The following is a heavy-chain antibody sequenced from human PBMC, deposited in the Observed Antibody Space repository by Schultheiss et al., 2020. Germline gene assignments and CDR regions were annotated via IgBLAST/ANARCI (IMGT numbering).Heavy chain of an antibody. CDR2: ISYDGSNK. CDR3: ARYSSGLDY. V-gene: IGHV3-30-3*01. J-gene: IGHJ4*02. D-gene: IGHD6-19*01. Sequence: GSLRLSCAASGFTFSSYAMHWVRQAPGKGLEWVAVISYDGSNKYYADSVKGRFTISRDNSKNTLYLQMNSLRAEDTAVYYCARYSSGLDYWGQGTLVTVSS. CDR1: GFTFSSYA.